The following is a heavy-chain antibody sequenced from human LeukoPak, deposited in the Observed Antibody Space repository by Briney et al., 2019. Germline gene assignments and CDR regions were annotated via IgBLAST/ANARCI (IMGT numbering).Heavy chain of an antibody. CDR3: AKDRYASGTYYISV. V-gene: IGHV3-23*01. Sequence: PGGSLRLSCVVSGFTFTSYAMSWVRQAPEKGLEWVSVISGSGGTTHDADSVKGRFTISRDNSKNTLYLQMNSLRAEDTAVYYCAKDRYASGTYYISVWGQGTLVTVSS. J-gene: IGHJ4*02. CDR1: GFTFTSYA. CDR2: ISGSGGTT. D-gene: IGHD3-10*01.